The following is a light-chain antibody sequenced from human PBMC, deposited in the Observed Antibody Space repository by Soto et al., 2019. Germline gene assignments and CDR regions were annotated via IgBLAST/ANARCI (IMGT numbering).Light chain of an antibody. CDR1: QSLAHSDGSTY. CDR3: MQVTPWPWT. J-gene: IGKJ1*01. Sequence: DVVVTQSPLSLPVTLGQPASLSCRSSQSLAHSDGSTYLNWFQQRPGQSPRRLIYKASNRDSGVPDRFSGSGSGTDFTRKISRVEAENVGGYYCMQVTPWPWTFGQGTKVEIK. V-gene: IGKV2-30*02. CDR2: KAS.